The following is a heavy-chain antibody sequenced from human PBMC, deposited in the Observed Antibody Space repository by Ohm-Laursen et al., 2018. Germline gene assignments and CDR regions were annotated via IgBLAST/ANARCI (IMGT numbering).Heavy chain of an antibody. CDR3: AREYSSSSGRAFDI. D-gene: IGHD6-6*01. V-gene: IGHV3-48*01. CDR2: ISSSSRTI. Sequence: SLRLSCTASGFTFSTYTMNWVRQAPGKGPEWVSYISSSSRTIYYADSVKGRFTISRDNAKNSLYLQMKSLRAEDTAVYYCAREYSSSSGRAFDIWGQGTMVTVSS. CDR1: GFTFSTYT. J-gene: IGHJ3*02.